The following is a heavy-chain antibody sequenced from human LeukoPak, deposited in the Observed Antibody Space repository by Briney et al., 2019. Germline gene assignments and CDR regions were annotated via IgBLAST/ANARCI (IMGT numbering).Heavy chain of an antibody. V-gene: IGHV3-23*01. D-gene: IGHD5-18*01. CDR3: AKDLMGLWDPSCWFDP. CDR1: GFTFSSYA. Sequence: GGSLRLSCAASGFTFSSYAMSWVRQAPGKGLEWVSTISGTGGSTYYADSVKGRFTISRDNSKNTLYLQMNSLRAEDTAVYYCAKDLMGLWDPSCWFDPWGQGTLVTVSS. J-gene: IGHJ5*02. CDR2: ISGTGGST.